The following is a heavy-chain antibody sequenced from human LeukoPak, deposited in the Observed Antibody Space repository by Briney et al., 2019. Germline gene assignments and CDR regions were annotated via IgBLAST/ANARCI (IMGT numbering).Heavy chain of an antibody. J-gene: IGHJ4*02. Sequence: ASVKVSCKASGYTFTGYGISWVRQAPGQGLEWMGWISAYNGNTNYAQKLQGRVTMTTDTSTSTAYMELRSLRSDDTAVYYCAREVALNVPFDYWGQGTLVTVSS. CDR1: GYTFTGYG. V-gene: IGHV1-18*01. CDR3: AREVALNVPFDY. D-gene: IGHD2-15*01. CDR2: ISAYNGNT.